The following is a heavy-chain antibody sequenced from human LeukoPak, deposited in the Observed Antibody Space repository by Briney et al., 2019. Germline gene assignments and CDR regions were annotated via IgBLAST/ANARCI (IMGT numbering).Heavy chain of an antibody. J-gene: IGHJ4*02. CDR2: IHHSGST. V-gene: IGHV4-31*03. CDR3: ARGVVVASSFDY. Sequence: PSETLSLTCTVSGGSISSGNYYWSWIRQHPGKGLEWIGYIHHSGSTYYNPSLKSRVIISVDTSKNQFSLKLNSVTAADTAVYYCARGVVVASSFDYWGQGTLVTVSS. CDR1: GGSISSGNYY. D-gene: IGHD2-15*01.